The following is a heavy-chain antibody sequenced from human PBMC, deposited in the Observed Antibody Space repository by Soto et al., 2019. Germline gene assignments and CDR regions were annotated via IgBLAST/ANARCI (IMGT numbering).Heavy chain of an antibody. V-gene: IGHV3-23*01. D-gene: IGHD6-13*01. CDR2: ISGSGGST. Sequence: GGSLRLSCAASGFTFSSYAMSWVRQAPGKGLEWVSAISGSGGSTYCADSVKGRFTISRDNSKNTLYLQMNSLRAEDTAVYYCAKVGSSWSYYFDYWGQGTLVTVSS. J-gene: IGHJ4*02. CDR3: AKVGSSWSYYFDY. CDR1: GFTFSSYA.